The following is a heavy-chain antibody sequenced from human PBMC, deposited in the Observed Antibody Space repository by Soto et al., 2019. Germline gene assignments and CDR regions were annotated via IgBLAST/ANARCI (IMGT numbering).Heavy chain of an antibody. CDR2: IYYSGST. V-gene: IGHV4-39*01. J-gene: IGHJ5*02. CDR3: ARHYSSGSRNWFDP. CDR1: GGSINSSSYF. Sequence: PSETLSLTCSVPGGSINSSSYFWGWVRQPPGKGLEWIGSIYYSGSTYYNPSLRSRVTISVDTSKNQFSLKLSSVTAADTAVFYCARHYSSGSRNWFDPWGQGTLVTVS. D-gene: IGHD6-19*01.